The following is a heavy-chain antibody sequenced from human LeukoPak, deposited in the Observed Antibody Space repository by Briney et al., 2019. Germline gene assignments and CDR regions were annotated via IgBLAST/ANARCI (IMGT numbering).Heavy chain of an antibody. CDR2: INPNSGGT. Sequence: ASVKVSCKASGYTFTGHYIHWVRQAPGEGLEWMGWINPNSGGTGYAQNFQGRVTMTRDRSISTASMDLSRLTSDDTAVYYCARGGSSSWADAFDIWGQGTMVIVSS. V-gene: IGHV1-2*02. J-gene: IGHJ3*02. D-gene: IGHD6-13*01. CDR3: ARGGSSSWADAFDI. CDR1: GYTFTGHY.